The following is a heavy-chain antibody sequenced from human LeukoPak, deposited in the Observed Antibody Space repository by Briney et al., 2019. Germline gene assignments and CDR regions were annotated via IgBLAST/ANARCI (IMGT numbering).Heavy chain of an antibody. CDR1: GGSFSGYY. CDR2: INHSGST. CDR3: AREWRYYYHSSGYPDY. D-gene: IGHD3-22*01. J-gene: IGHJ4*02. Sequence: SETLSLTCAVYGGSFSGYYWSWIRQPPGKGLEWIGEINHSGSTNYNPSLKSRVTISVDTSKNQVSLKLSSVTAADTAVYYCAREWRYYYHSSGYPDYWGQGTLVTVSS. V-gene: IGHV4-34*01.